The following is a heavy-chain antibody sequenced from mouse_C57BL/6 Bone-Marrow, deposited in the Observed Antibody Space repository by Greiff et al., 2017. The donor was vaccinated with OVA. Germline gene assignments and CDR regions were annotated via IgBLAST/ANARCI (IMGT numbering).Heavy chain of an antibody. CDR1: GFSLTSYG. CDR3: AKKYDGLDWYFDV. V-gene: IGHV2-5*01. Sequence: QVQLQQSGPGLVQPSQSLSITCTVSGFSLTSYGVHWVRQSPGKGLEWLGVIWRGGSTDYNAAFMSRLSITKDNSKSQVFFKMNSLQADDTAIYYCAKKYDGLDWYFDVWGTGTTVTVSS. D-gene: IGHD2-3*01. CDR2: IWRGGST. J-gene: IGHJ1*03.